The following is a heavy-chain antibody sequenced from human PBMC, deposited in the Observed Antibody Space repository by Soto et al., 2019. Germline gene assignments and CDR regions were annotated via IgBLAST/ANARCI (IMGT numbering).Heavy chain of an antibody. CDR1: GDTITSFS. CDR2: ISTTGNT. J-gene: IGHJ4*02. D-gene: IGHD1-7*01. CDR3: EGESGENWSYEAY. V-gene: IGHV4-4*07. Sequence: QVQLQESGPGLVKPSETLSLTCTVSGDTITSFSWNWIRQAAGKGLEWIGRISTTGNTHYNPSLESRVTMSLDTSKNQSSLTLTAVTAADTAVYYCEGESGENWSYEAYWGQGTRVTVSS.